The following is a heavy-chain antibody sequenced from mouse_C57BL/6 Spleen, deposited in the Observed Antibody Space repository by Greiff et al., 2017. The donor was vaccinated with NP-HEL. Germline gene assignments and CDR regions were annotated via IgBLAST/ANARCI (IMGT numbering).Heavy chain of an antibody. J-gene: IGHJ3*01. CDR3: TRPDYGSSPFAY. Sequence: EVQLVESGGGLVQPGGSMKLSCAASGFTFSDAWMDWVRQSPGKGLEWVAEIRNKANNHATYYAESVKGRFTISRDDSKMSVYLQMSSLRAEDTGIYYCTRPDYGSSPFAYWGQGTLVTVSA. CDR2: IRNKANNHAT. CDR1: GFTFSDAW. D-gene: IGHD1-1*01. V-gene: IGHV6-6*01.